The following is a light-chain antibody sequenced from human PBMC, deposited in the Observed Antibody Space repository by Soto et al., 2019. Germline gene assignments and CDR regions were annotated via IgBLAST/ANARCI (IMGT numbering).Light chain of an antibody. V-gene: IGLV1-47*01. CDR1: RSNIGRNF. CDR3: SAYAGSIYV. Sequence: QLVLTQSPSASGTPGQRVTISCSGSRSNIGRNFAYWYQHVPGTAPRLLIQRNNERPSGVPDRFSGSKSGTSVSLAISGLRSDDEATYYCSAYAGSIYVFGSGTKLTVL. CDR2: RNN. J-gene: IGLJ1*01.